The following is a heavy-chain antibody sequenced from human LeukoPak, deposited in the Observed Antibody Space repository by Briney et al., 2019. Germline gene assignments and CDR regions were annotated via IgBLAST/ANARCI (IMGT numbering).Heavy chain of an antibody. CDR3: ARSPTIPFDWFTGFYYYYYMDV. CDR2: INPSGGST. Sequence: ASVKVSCKASGYTFTSYYMHWVRQAPGQGLEWMGIINPSGGSTSYAQKFQGRVTMTRDTSTSTVYMELSSLRSEDTAVYYCARSPTIPFDWFTGFYYYYYMDVWGKGTTVTVSS. J-gene: IGHJ6*03. CDR1: GYTFTSYY. D-gene: IGHD3-9*01. V-gene: IGHV1-46*01.